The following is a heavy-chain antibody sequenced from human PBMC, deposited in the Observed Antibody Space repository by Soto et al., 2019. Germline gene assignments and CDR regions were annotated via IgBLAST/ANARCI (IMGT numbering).Heavy chain of an antibody. CDR2: VDSAGSGT. CDR1: GITFSGFW. J-gene: IGHJ4*02. V-gene: IGHV3-74*01. Sequence: VPLVESGGGSVQPGGSLRLSCVASGITFSGFWMQWVRQVPGKGLEWVARVDSAGSGTSYADSVKGRFTVSRDTAKNTLSLQIDSLRVEDTAVYYCATVFEHWGQGIPVTVSS. CDR3: ATVFEH.